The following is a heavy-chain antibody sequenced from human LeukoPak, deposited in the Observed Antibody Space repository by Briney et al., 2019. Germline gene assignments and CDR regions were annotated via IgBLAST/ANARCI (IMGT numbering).Heavy chain of an antibody. CDR2: IKEDGSEK. V-gene: IGHV3-7*02. CDR1: GFTFSNHR. D-gene: IGHD3-10*01. CDR3: ARTYSSGLLVDP. Sequence: QPGGSLRLSCVASGFTFSNHRMGWVRQAPGKGLEWVANIKEDGSEKYYVNSVKGRFTISRDNAKKSLYLQMNSLGAEDTAVYYCARTYSSGLLVDPWGQGTLVTVSS. J-gene: IGHJ5*02.